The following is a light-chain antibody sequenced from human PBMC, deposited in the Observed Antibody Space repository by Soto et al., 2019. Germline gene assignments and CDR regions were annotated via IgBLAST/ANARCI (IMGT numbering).Light chain of an antibody. CDR1: QDINNY. CDR3: QQYDNLPIT. Sequence: DLQMTQSPSTLSASVGHRVTITCQASQDINNYLNWSQQKPGKAPNLLIYDASNLETGVPSRFSGSGSGTHFTLTISSLQPEDIGTYYCQQYDNLPITFGQGTRLEIK. J-gene: IGKJ5*01. CDR2: DAS. V-gene: IGKV1-33*01.